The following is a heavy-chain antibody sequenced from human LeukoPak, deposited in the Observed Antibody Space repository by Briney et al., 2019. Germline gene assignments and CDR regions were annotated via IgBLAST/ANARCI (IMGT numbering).Heavy chain of an antibody. CDR2: IYYSGST. J-gene: IGHJ4*02. CDR1: GYSISSSSYY. Sequence: PSETLSLTCTVSGYSISSSSYYRGWIRQPPGKGLEWIGSIYYSGSTYYNPSLKSRVTISVDTSKNQFSLKLSSVTAADTAVYYCARDPVERLPTHWGQGTLVTVSS. V-gene: IGHV4-39*07. D-gene: IGHD1-1*01. CDR3: ARDPVERLPTH.